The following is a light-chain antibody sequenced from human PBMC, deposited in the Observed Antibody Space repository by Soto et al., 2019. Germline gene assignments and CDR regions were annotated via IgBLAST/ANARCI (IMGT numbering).Light chain of an antibody. V-gene: IGKV1-5*03. CDR2: KAS. Sequence: DIQMTQSPSTLSGSVGDRVTITCRASQTISSWLAWYQQKPGKAPKLLIYKASTLKSGVPSRFSGSGSGTEFTLTISSLQSEDFAVYYCQHYNNGPRFGQGTKV. CDR1: QTISSW. J-gene: IGKJ1*01. CDR3: QHYNNGPR.